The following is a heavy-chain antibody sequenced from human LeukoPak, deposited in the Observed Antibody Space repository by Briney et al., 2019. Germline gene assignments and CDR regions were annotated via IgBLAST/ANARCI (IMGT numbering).Heavy chain of an antibody. CDR2: IYHSGNT. Sequence: SETLSLTCAVSGGSISSGNWWSWIRQTPGKGLEWIGEIYHSGNTVYNPPFKSRVTISVDNSKNQFSLKLTSVTAADTAVYYCARNGDSASVVDWGQGTLVTVS. J-gene: IGHJ4*02. CDR1: GGSISSGNW. V-gene: IGHV4-4*02. CDR3: ARNGDSASVVD. D-gene: IGHD4-17*01.